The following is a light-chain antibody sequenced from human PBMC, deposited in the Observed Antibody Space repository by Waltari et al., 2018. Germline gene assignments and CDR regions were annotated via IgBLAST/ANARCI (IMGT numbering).Light chain of an antibody. CDR1: SSDVGAYDT. CDR3: SAYTTSVTLV. J-gene: IGLJ1*01. V-gene: IGLV2-14*03. Sequence: QSALTQPASVSGSPGQSLTIPCPGTSSDVGAYDTFSGYQQHPGKAPQLMIYDVSNRPSGISNRFSGSKSGNTASLSISGLQTEDEAEYYCSAYTTSVTLVFGTGTKVTVL. CDR2: DVS.